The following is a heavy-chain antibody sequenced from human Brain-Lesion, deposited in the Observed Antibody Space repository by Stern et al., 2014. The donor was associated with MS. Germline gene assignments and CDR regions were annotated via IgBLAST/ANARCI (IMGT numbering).Heavy chain of an antibody. J-gene: IGHJ4*02. D-gene: IGHD5-12*01. CDR3: ARSPATPSGYDRFDY. Sequence: MQLVQSGAEVKKPGESLKISCEASGYLFDDYWIGWVRQMSGRGLELVAIIFPRDSNTRYSPSVQGQVTISAAKSISTAYLQWSSLRPADPAMYYCARSPATPSGYDRFDYWGQGALVTVSS. CDR1: GYLFDDYW. CDR2: IFPRDSNT. V-gene: IGHV5-51*03.